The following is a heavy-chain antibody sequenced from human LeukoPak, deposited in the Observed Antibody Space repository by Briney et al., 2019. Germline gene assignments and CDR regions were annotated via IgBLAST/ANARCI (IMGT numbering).Heavy chain of an antibody. V-gene: IGHV4-38-2*02. Sequence: SETLSLTCTVTGYSISSGYYWGWIRQPPGKGLEWIGTISRSGNTYSNPSLKSRLTISADTSTNQFSLRLNSVTAADTAVYFCAREGSRDFDYWGQGTLVTVSS. J-gene: IGHJ4*02. CDR2: ISRSGNT. CDR1: GYSISSGYY. CDR3: AREGSRDFDY.